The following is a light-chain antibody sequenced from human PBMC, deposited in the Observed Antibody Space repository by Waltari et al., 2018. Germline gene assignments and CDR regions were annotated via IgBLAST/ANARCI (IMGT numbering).Light chain of an antibody. CDR3: SSYAGNNNVV. Sequence: QSALTQPPSASGSPGQSVTISCTGTSSDVGGYNYVSWYHQHPGQAPKLMIYEVNKRPSGVPARFSGSESGNAASLTVSGLQADDDADYFCSSYAGNNNVVFGGGTKLTVL. V-gene: IGLV2-8*01. CDR1: SSDVGGYNY. J-gene: IGLJ2*01. CDR2: EVN.